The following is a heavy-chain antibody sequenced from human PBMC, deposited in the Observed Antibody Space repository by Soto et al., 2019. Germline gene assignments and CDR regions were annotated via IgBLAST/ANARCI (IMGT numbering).Heavy chain of an antibody. CDR1: GFTFSSYG. CDR2: IWYDGSNK. J-gene: IGHJ5*02. CDR3: ARDMEPTIVVVTAENWFDP. V-gene: IGHV3-33*01. D-gene: IGHD2-21*02. Sequence: QVQLVESGGGVVQPGRSLRLSCAASGFTFSSYGMHWVRQAPGKGLEWVAVIWYDGSNKYYADSVKGRFTISRDNSKNTLYLQMNSLRAEDTAVYYCARDMEPTIVVVTAENWFDPWGQGTLVTVSS.